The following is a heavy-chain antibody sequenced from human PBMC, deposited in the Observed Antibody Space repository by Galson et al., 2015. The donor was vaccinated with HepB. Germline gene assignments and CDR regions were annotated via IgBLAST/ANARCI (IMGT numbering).Heavy chain of an antibody. V-gene: IGHV3-30-3*01. J-gene: IGHJ6*02. D-gene: IGHD7-27*01. CDR3: AKAGYYFYYGMDV. CDR2: ISYDGSNK. Sequence: SLRLSCAASGFTFSSYAMHWVRQAPGKGLEWVAVISYDGSNKYYADSVKGRFTISRDNSKNTLYLQMNSLRAEDTAVYYCAKAGYYFYYGMDVWGQGTTVTVSS. CDR1: GFTFSSYA.